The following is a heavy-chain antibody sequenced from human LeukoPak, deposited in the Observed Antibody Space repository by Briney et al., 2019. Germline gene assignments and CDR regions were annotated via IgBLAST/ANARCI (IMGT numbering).Heavy chain of an antibody. J-gene: IGHJ4*02. D-gene: IGHD5-12*01. V-gene: IGHV3-30*02. CDR3: AKDYRAYSDSWLCLVS. Sequence: GGSLRLSCAASGFTFSSYGMHWVRQAPGKGLEWVAFIRYDGSNEHFADSVKGRFTISRDNSSNTLYLQMNSLRTEDTAVYYCAKDYRAYSDSWLCLVSWGQGTLVTVSS. CDR2: IRYDGSNE. CDR1: GFTFSSYG.